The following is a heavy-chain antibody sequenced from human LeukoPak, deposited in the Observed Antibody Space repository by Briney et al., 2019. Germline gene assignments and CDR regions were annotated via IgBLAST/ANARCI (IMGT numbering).Heavy chain of an antibody. J-gene: IGHJ6*03. CDR2: MNPNSGNT. CDR1: GYTFTSYG. D-gene: IGHD3-10*01. V-gene: IGHV1-8*02. CDR3: ARAMSMVRGVTLYYYYYYYMDV. Sequence: ASVKVSCKASGYTFTSYGISWVRQAPGQGLEWMGWMNPNSGNTGYAQKFQGRVTMTRNTSISTAYMELSSLRSEDTAVYYCARAMSMVRGVTLYYYYYYYMDVWGKGTTVTISS.